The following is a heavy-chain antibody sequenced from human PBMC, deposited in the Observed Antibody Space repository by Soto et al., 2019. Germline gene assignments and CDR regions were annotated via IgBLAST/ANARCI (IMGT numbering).Heavy chain of an antibody. Sequence: QVQLVQSGAEVKKPGSSVKVSCKASGGTFSSYAISWVRQAPGQGLEWMGGIIPIFGTANYAQKFQGRVTITADESTSTAYMELSSRRSEDTAVYYCARALAAAGSVKYYYYYGMDVWGQGTTVTVSS. D-gene: IGHD6-13*01. J-gene: IGHJ6*02. V-gene: IGHV1-69*12. CDR1: GGTFSSYA. CDR3: ARALAAAGSVKYYYYYGMDV. CDR2: IIPIFGTA.